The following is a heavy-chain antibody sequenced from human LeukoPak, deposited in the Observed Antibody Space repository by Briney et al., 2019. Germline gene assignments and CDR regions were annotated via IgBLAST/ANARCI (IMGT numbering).Heavy chain of an antibody. CDR1: GFTFSSYE. D-gene: IGHD3-3*01. CDR3: ARDHFAQAHTCWLDW. CDR2: IGGSGTII. V-gene: IGHV3-48*03. Sequence: GGSLRLSCAASGFTFSSYEKNWVRQAPGKGLEWISYIGGSGTIIYYTDSVKGRFTISRDNAKNSLYLQMNSLTVADTAVYYCARDHFAQAHTCWLDWWGQGTLVTVSS. J-gene: IGHJ4*02.